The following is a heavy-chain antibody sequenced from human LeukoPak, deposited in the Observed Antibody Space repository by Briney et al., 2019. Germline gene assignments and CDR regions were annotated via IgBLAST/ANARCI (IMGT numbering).Heavy chain of an antibody. D-gene: IGHD3-22*01. J-gene: IGHJ4*02. CDR2: ISYDGSNE. CDR1: GFTFSGYW. Sequence: GGSLRLSCAASGFTFSGYWMHWVRQAPGKGLEWVAVISYDGSNEYYADSVKGRFTISRDNSKNTLYLQMNSLRAEDTAVYYCARDRRYYYDSSGSLEDYWGQGTLVTVSS. CDR3: ARDRRYYYDSSGSLEDY. V-gene: IGHV3-30-3*01.